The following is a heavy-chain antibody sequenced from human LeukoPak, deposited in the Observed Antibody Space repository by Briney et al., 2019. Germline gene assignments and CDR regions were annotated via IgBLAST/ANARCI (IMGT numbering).Heavy chain of an antibody. J-gene: IGHJ5*02. D-gene: IGHD2-21*01. V-gene: IGHV1-2*02. CDR2: INPNSGGT. Sequence: GASVKASCKASGYTFTGYYMHWVRQAPGQGLEWMGWINPNSGGTNYAQKFQGRVTMTRDTSISTAYMELSRLRSDDTAVYYCARGRILRFNWFDPWGQGTLVTVSS. CDR1: GYTFTGYY. CDR3: ARGRILRFNWFDP.